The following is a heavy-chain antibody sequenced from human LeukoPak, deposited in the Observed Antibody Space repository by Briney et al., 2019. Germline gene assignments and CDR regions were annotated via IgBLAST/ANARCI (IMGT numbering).Heavy chain of an antibody. CDR2: IYTSGST. CDR3: ASTPLEDYDSSGYLYYFDY. CDR1: GGSISSYY. D-gene: IGHD3-22*01. V-gene: IGHV4-4*07. Sequence: SETLSLTCTVSGGSISSYYWSWIRQPAGKGLEWIGRIYTSGSTNYNPSLKSRVTMSVDTSKNQFSLKLSSVTAADTAVYYCASTPLEDYDSSGYLYYFDYWGQGTLVTVSS. J-gene: IGHJ4*02.